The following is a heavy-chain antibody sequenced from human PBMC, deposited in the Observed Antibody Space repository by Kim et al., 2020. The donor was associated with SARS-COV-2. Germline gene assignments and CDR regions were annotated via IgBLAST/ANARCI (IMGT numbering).Heavy chain of an antibody. CDR3: AREGAGSYNWLDP. D-gene: IGHD3-10*01. Sequence: YTQNFQGRITITSDTSANMLYMDVSSLRSEDTAVYYCAREGAGSYNWLDPWGQGTLVTVSS. J-gene: IGHJ5*02. V-gene: IGHV1-3*01.